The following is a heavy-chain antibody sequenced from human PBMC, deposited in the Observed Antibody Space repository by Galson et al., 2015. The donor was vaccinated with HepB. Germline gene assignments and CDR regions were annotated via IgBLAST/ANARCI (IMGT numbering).Heavy chain of an antibody. CDR3: TRVAGGSEAVAGTRALNFDY. D-gene: IGHD6-19*01. CDR2: IRSKAYGGTT. J-gene: IGHJ4*02. V-gene: IGHV3-49*04. CDR1: GFTFGDYA. Sequence: SLRLSCAASGFTFGDYAMSWVRQAPGKGLEWVGFIRSKAYGGTTEYAASVKGRFTISRDDSKSIAYLQMNSLKTEDTAVYYCTRVAGGSEAVAGTRALNFDYWGQGTLVTVSS.